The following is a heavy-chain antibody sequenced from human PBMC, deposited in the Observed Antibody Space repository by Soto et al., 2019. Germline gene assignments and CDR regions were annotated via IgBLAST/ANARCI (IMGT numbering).Heavy chain of an antibody. J-gene: IGHJ3*02. V-gene: IGHV3-21*01. CDR3: AREVGERYNWNHGAFDI. CDR2: ISSSSSYI. CDR1: GFTFSSYS. D-gene: IGHD1-20*01. Sequence: GGSLRLSCAASGFTFSSYSMNWVRQAPGKGLEWVSSISSSSSYIYYADSVKGRFTISRDNAKNSLYLQMNSLRAEDTAVYYCAREVGERYNWNHGAFDIWGQGTMVTVSS.